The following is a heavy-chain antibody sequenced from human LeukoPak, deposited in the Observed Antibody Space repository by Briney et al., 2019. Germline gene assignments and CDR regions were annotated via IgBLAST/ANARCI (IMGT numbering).Heavy chain of an antibody. CDR2: SNDKGDYT. Sequence: PGGSLRLSCAASGFTFSSNAMNWVRQAPGKGLEWVSGSNDKGDYTYYADSVRGRFTISRDNSKTMLYLQMNSLRVEDTALYYCAKAREASRLRYGMDVWGQGTTVTVSS. CDR1: GFTFSSNA. J-gene: IGHJ6*02. CDR3: AKAREASRLRYGMDV. D-gene: IGHD3-16*01. V-gene: IGHV3-23*01.